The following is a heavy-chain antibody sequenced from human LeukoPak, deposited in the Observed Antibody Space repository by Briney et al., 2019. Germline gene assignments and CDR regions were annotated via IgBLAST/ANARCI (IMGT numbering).Heavy chain of an antibody. CDR1: GFTFSSYS. Sequence: GGSLRLSCAASGFTFSSYSMNWVRQAPGKGLEWVSYISSSSSTIYYADSVKGRFTISRDNAKNSLYLQMNSLRAEDTAVYYCAGRGGYDFWTTYYYYYYMDVWGKGTTVTVSS. CDR2: ISSSSSTI. D-gene: IGHD3-3*01. V-gene: IGHV3-48*01. J-gene: IGHJ6*03. CDR3: AGRGGYDFWTTYYYYYYMDV.